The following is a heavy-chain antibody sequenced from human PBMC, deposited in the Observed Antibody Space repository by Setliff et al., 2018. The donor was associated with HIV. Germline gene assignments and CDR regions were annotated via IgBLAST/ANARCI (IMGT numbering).Heavy chain of an antibody. V-gene: IGHV4-39*01. CDR3: ARRGMWSYETGGNPRASFDY. J-gene: IGHJ4*02. CDR1: GGSISSGSYY. Sequence: PSETLSLTCTVSGGSISSGSYYWGWIRQPPGKGLEWIGSIYYSGSTYYNPSLQSRVTISVATSENQFSLKLSYVTAADTAVYNCARRGMWSYETGGNPRASFDYWGQGVLVTVSS. D-gene: IGHD2-8*02. CDR2: IYYSGST.